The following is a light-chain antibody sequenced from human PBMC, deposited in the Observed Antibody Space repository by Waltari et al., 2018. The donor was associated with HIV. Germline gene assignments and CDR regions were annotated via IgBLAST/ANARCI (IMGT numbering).Light chain of an antibody. V-gene: IGKV3-11*01. CDR2: DAS. Sequence: VLTQPPATLSVSPGDRATLSCTASQSISSSLAWYQQKPGQSPRLLLYDASNRAPDTPARFSGSGSGTDFTLTISSLEPEDFAVYYCQHRNNWPLFTFGPGTKVQI. J-gene: IGKJ3*01. CDR3: QHRNNWPLFT. CDR1: QSISSS.